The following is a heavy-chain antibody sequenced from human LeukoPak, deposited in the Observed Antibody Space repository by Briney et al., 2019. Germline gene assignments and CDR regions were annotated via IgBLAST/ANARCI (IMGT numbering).Heavy chain of an antibody. V-gene: IGHV1-46*01. J-gene: IGHJ3*02. CDR2: INPSGGST. CDR3: ARDTATGDAFDI. D-gene: IGHD6-25*01. CDR1: GYTFTSYY. Sequence: ASVKVSCKASGYTFTSYYMHWVRQAPGQGLEWMGIINPSGGSTSYAQKFQGRVTMTRDTSTSTVYMELNSLRSEDTAVYCCARDTATGDAFDIWGQGTMVTVSS.